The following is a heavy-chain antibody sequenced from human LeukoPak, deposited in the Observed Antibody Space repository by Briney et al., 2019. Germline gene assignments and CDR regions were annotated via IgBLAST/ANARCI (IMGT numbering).Heavy chain of an antibody. D-gene: IGHD2-2*01. J-gene: IGHJ4*02. CDR2: IKHSGST. CDR3: ALVGTDLFDY. Sequence: SETLSLTCAVYGGSFSGYYWSWIRQPPGKGLEWIGEIKHSGSTNYNPSLKSRVTISVDTSKNQSSLKLSSVTAADTAVYYCALVGTDLFDYWGQGTLVTVSS. V-gene: IGHV4-34*01. CDR1: GGSFSGYY.